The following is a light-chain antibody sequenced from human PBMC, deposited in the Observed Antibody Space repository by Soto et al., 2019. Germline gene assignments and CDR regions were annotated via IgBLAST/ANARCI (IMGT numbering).Light chain of an antibody. J-gene: IGKJ4*01. Sequence: EIVLTQSPATLSLSPGERATLSCRASQSVSSNYLAWHQQKPGQAPRLLIYGASSRATGIPDRFSGSGSGTEFTLAISRLEPEDFAVYYCHQYGTSPFTFGGGTKVDIK. CDR3: HQYGTSPFT. V-gene: IGKV3-20*01. CDR2: GAS. CDR1: QSVSSNY.